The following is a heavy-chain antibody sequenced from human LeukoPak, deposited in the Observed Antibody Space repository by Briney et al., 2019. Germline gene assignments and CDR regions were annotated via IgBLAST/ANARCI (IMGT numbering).Heavy chain of an antibody. CDR3: ARGGGYSYGFNDY. D-gene: IGHD5-18*01. CDR1: GGSISSGSYC. J-gene: IGHJ4*02. CDR2: IYTSGST. Sequence: SETLSLTCTVSGGSISSGSYCWSWIRQPAGKGLEWIGRIYTSGSTNYNPSLKSRVTISVDTSKNQFSLKLSSVTAADTAVYYCARGGGYSYGFNDYWGQGTLVTVSS. V-gene: IGHV4-61*02.